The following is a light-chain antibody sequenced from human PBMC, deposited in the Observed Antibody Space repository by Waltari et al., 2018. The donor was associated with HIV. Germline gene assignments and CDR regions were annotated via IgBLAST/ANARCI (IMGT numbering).Light chain of an antibody. J-gene: IGLJ3*02. CDR1: SSNIGSNP. CDR3: AVWDDSLRSVL. V-gene: IGLV1-44*01. Sequence: QSVLTQPPSASGTPGQRVNISCSGGSSNIGSNPVNWYRQFPGEAPKLLIYTNIQRPSGVSHRFSGSKSGTSASLAISGLQSEDEADFYCAVWDDSLRSVLFGGGTRLTVL. CDR2: TNI.